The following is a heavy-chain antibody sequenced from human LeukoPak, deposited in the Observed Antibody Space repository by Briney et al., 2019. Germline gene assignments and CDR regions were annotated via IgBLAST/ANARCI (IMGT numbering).Heavy chain of an antibody. V-gene: IGHV3-23*01. J-gene: IGHJ5*02. D-gene: IGHD6-13*01. CDR1: GFTFSSYA. Sequence: GGSLRLSCAASGFTFSSYAMSWVRQAPGKGLEWVSDISDSGGSKYYADSVKGRFTISRDNSKNTLYLQMNSLRAEDTAVYYCAKDPRPSPYSSPSNWFDPWGQGTLVTVSS. CDR3: AKDPRPSPYSSPSNWFDP. CDR2: ISDSGGSK.